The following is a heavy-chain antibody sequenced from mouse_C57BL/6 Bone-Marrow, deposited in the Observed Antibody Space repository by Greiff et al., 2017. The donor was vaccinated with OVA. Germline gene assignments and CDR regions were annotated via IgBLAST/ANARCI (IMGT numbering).Heavy chain of an antibody. D-gene: IGHD1-1*01. CDR2: IYPRSGNT. V-gene: IGHV1-81*01. Sequence: QVQLKQSGAELARPGASVKLSCKASGYTFTSYGISWVKQRPGQGLEWIGEIYPRSGNTYYNEKFKGKATLTADKSSSTAYMELRSLTSEDSAVYVCSRSYYYGSRNYGGQGTLVTVSA. CDR3: SRSYYYGSRNY. CDR1: GYTFTSYG. J-gene: IGHJ3*01.